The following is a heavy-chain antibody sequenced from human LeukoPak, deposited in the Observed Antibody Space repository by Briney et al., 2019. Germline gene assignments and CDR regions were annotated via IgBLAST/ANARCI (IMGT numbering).Heavy chain of an antibody. V-gene: IGHV3-23*01. J-gene: IGHJ4*02. CDR1: GFTFSTYA. CDR2: VSGSGSSA. D-gene: IGHD6-19*01. CDR3: AKRDSSGWYPFDY. Sequence: PGGSLRLSCAASGFTFSTYAMSWVRRAPGKGLEWVSTVSGSGSSAYYADSVKGRFTISRDNSKNTLYLQMNSLRAEDTAVYYCAKRDSSGWYPFDYWGQGTLVTVSS.